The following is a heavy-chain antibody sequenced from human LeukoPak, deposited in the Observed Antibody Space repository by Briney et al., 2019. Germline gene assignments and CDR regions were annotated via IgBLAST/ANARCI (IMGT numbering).Heavy chain of an antibody. V-gene: IGHV1-69*13. CDR1: GGTFSSYA. CDR2: IIPIFGTA. CDR3: AREGLHFYYYYGMDV. D-gene: IGHD4-11*01. J-gene: IGHJ6*04. Sequence: ASVKVSCKASGGTFSSYAISWVRQAPGRGLEWMGGIIPIFGTANYAQKFQGRVTITADESTSTAYMELSSLRSEDTAVYYCAREGLHFYYYYGMDVWGKGTTVTVSS.